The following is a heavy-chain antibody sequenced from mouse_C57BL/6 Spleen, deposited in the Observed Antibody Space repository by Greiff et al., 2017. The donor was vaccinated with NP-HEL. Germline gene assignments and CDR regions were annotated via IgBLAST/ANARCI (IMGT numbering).Heavy chain of an antibody. V-gene: IGHV1-52*01. CDR1: GYTFTSYW. D-gene: IGHD1-1*01. CDR2: IDPSDSET. J-gene: IGHJ2*01. Sequence: QVQLQQPGAELVRPGSSVKLSCKASGYTFTSYWMHWVKQRPIQGLEWIGNIDPSDSETHYNQKFKDKATLTVDKSSSTAYMQLSGLTSEDSAVYYCARGLLRSRGLYFDYWGQGTTLTVSS. CDR3: ARGLLRSRGLYFDY.